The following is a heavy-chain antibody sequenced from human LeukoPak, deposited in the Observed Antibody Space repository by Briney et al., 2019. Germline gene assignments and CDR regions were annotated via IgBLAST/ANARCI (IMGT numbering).Heavy chain of an antibody. CDR1: GGSINSGDYY. V-gene: IGHV4-30-4*01. CDR2: IYYSGTT. CDR3: ARGSSFRFYASGSSRWFDP. J-gene: IGHJ5*02. Sequence: PSETLSLTCAVSGGSINSGDYYWNWIRQTPGKGLEWIGYIYYSGTTYYYPSLRGRVTISLDTSKNQFSLKLTSVTSADTAVYFCARGSSFRFYASGSSRWFDPWGQGTLVTDSS. D-gene: IGHD3-10*01.